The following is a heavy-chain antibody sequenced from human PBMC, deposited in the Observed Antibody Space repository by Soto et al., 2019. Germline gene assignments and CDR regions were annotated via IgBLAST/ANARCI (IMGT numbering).Heavy chain of an antibody. V-gene: IGHV4-59*01. CDR1: GASISTYY. J-gene: IGHJ6*02. CDR3: ARGGSEGGLDV. D-gene: IGHD3-10*01. CDR2: LYYSGNT. Sequence: SETLCLTCTVSGASISTYYWTWIRQAPGKGLEWIGYLYYSGNTNYNPSLKSRVTMSVDTSKNHFYLTLTSATAADTAVYFCARGGSEGGLDVWGQGTTVTVSS.